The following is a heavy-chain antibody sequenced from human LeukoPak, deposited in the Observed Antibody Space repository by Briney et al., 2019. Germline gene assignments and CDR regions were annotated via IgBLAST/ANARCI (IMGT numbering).Heavy chain of an antibody. CDR1: GYSFSSYA. CDR2: ISGYNGNT. J-gene: IGHJ4*02. D-gene: IGHD3-16*02. Sequence: ASVKVSCKASGYSFSSYAISWVRQAPGQRLEWMGWISGYNGNTNYAQKVQGRVTMTTDTSTSTAYMELRSLRSDDTAVYYCARDRKDYVWGSYRSSFDYWGQGTLVTVSS. V-gene: IGHV1-18*01. CDR3: ARDRKDYVWGSYRSSFDY.